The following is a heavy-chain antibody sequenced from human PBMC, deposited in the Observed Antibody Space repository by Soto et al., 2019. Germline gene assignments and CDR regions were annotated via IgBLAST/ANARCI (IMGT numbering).Heavy chain of an antibody. CDR3: ARAWLPRMFYY. D-gene: IGHD5-12*01. J-gene: IGHJ4*02. CDR1: GFTFSSYA. V-gene: IGHV3-30-3*01. CDR2: ISYDGSNK. Sequence: QVQLVESGGGVVQPGMSLRLSCAASGFTFSSYAMHWVRQAPGKGLEWVAVISYDGSNKYYADSVKGRFTISRDNSKNTLYLQMNSLRAEDTAVYYCARAWLPRMFYYWGQGTLVTVSS.